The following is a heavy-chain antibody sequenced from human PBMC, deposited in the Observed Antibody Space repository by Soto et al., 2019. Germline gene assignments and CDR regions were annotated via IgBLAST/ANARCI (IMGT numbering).Heavy chain of an antibody. CDR1: GGTFSSYA. V-gene: IGHV1-69*01. CDR2: IIPIFGTA. D-gene: IGHD2-21*01. Sequence: QVQLVQSGAEVKKPGSSVKVSCKASGGTFSSYAISWVRQAPGQGLEWMGGIIPIFGTANYAQKFQGRVTTIGAANNAAKMQRGVMTTADEATSRAYLVVRSMLSADEAVDYCARGVTVTTYYYYYGMDVWGQGTTVTVSS. CDR3: LVVRSMLSADEAVDYCARGVTVTTYYYYYGMDV. J-gene: IGHJ6*02.